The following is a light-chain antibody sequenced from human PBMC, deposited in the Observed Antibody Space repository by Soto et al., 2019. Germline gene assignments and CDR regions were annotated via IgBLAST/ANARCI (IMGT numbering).Light chain of an antibody. V-gene: IGLV2-14*03. CDR1: RSDVGGYMY. J-gene: IGLJ3*02. CDR2: DVS. Sequence: QSALTQPASVSGSPGQSITISCTGTRSDVGGYMYVSWYQQHPGKAPKLMIYDVSNRPSGVSNRFSGSKFGNTASLTISGLLAEDEGDYYCSSFTTSSTLVFGGGTKLTVL. CDR3: SSFTTSSTLV.